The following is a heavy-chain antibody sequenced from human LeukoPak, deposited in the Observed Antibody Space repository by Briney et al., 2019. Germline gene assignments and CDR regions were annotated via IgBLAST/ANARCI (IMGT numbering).Heavy chain of an antibody. CDR3: ARLNAYCSSTSCYVGTIDP. CDR2: IYYSGST. V-gene: IGHV4-30-4*01. J-gene: IGHJ5*02. D-gene: IGHD2-2*01. CDR1: GGSISSGDYC. Sequence: SETLSLTCTVSGGSISSGDYCWRWIRQPPGKGLEWIGYIYYSGSTYYNPSLKSRVTISVDTSKNQFSLKLSSVTAADTAVYYCARLNAYCSSTSCYVGTIDPWGQGTLVTVSS.